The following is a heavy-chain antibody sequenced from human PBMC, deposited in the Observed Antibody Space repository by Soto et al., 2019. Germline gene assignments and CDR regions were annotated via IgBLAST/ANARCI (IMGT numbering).Heavy chain of an antibody. CDR1: GFTFSYYW. CDR3: GRDEAIDY. V-gene: IGHV3-7*03. Sequence: GGSLRLSCAASGFTFSYYWMTWVRQAPGKGLEWVANIQQDGSETHYVDSVKGRFTISRDNAKNSLYLQLNSLRAEDTAVYYCGRDEAIDYWGQGTLVTVSS. J-gene: IGHJ4*02. CDR2: IQQDGSET.